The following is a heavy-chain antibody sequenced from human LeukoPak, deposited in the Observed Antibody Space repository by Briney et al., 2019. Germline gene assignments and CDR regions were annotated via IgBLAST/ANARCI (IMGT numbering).Heavy chain of an antibody. J-gene: IGHJ4*02. V-gene: IGHV4-38-2*02. D-gene: IGHD2-15*01. CDR3: ARAYGCGGSCQDFDY. CDR2: IYHSGST. CDR1: GYSISSGYY. Sequence: SETLSLTCTVSGYSISSGYYWGWIRQPPGKGLEWIGSIYHSGSTYYNPSLKSRVTISVDTSKSQFSLKLSSVTAADTAVYYCARAYGCGGSCQDFDYWGQGTLVTVSS.